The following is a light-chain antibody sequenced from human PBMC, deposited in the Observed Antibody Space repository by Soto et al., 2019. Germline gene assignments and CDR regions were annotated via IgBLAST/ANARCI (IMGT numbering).Light chain of an antibody. CDR3: VLYMGRGISV. J-gene: IGLJ3*02. CDR1: SGSVSTSNY. CDR2: STN. V-gene: IGLV8-61*01. Sequence: QTVVTQEPSFSVSPGGTVTLTCGLSSGSVSTSNYPSWYQQTPGQAPRTLMYSTNTRSAGVPDRFSGSILGNKAALTITGAQAVDESDYFCVLYMGRGISVFGRGTKLTVL.